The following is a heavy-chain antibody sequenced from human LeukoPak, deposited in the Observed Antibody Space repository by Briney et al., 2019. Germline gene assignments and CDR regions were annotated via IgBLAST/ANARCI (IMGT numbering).Heavy chain of an antibody. CDR1: GYSISNPYY. J-gene: IGHJ4*02. Sequence: SETLSLTCTVSGYSISNPYYWGWIRQPPGKGLEWIGSIHHTGSTYYNPSLKRRVTISIHTSKNQSSLKLSSVTAADTAEYYCARVDGVVPTAYFDYWGQGTLVTVSS. V-gene: IGHV4-38-2*02. D-gene: IGHD2-2*01. CDR2: IHHTGST. CDR3: ARVDGVVPTAYFDY.